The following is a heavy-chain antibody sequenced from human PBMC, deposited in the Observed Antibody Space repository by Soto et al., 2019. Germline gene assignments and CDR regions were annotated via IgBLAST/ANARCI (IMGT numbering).Heavy chain of an antibody. J-gene: IGHJ5*02. CDR1: GGSISSYY. CDR3: ARDYYGSGSYLGSNWFDP. Sequence: ASETLSLTCTVSGGSISSYYWSWIRQPPGKGLEWIGYIYYSGSTNYNPSLKSRVTISVDTSKNQFSLKLSSVTAADTAVYYCARDYYGSGSYLGSNWFDPWGQGTLVTVSS. CDR2: IYYSGST. D-gene: IGHD3-10*01. V-gene: IGHV4-59*01.